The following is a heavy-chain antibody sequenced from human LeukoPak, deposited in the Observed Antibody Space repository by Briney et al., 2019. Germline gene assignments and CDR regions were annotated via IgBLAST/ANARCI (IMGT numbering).Heavy chain of an antibody. J-gene: IGHJ4*02. CDR1: GFTFSSYA. Sequence: AGGSLRLSCAASGFTFSSYAMSWARQAPGKGLEWVSAISGSGGSTYYADSVKGRFTISRDNSKNTLYLQMNSLRAEDTAVYYCAKASVIYSSSWYHFDYWGQGTLVTVSS. CDR3: AKASVIYSSSWYHFDY. V-gene: IGHV3-23*01. CDR2: ISGSGGST. D-gene: IGHD6-13*01.